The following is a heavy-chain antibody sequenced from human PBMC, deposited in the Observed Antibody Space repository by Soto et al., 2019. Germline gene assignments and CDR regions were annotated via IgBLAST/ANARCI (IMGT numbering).Heavy chain of an antibody. D-gene: IGHD5-18*01. CDR3: ARVVDTAMVYFDY. CDR1: GGSISSGGYY. V-gene: IGHV4-31*03. CDR2: IYYSGST. J-gene: IGHJ4*02. Sequence: SETLSLTCTVSGGSISSGGYYWSWIRQHPGKGLEWIGYIYYSGSTYYNPSLKSRVTISVDTSKNQFSLKLSSVTAADTAVYYCARVVDTAMVYFDYWGQGTLDTVSS.